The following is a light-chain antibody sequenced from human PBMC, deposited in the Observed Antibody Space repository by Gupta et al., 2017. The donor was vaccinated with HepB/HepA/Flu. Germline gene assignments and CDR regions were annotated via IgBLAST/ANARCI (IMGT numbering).Light chain of an antibody. CDR1: SSDVGGYNY. J-gene: IGLJ3*02. CDR2: DVS. Sequence: QCALPQPASVSGSPGQSHTIPCTGTSSDVGGYNYVSWYQQHPGKAPKLMIYDVSNRPSGVSNRFSGSKSGNTASLTISGLQAEGEAEYYCSSYTSSSTRRVFGGGTKLTVL. CDR3: SSYTSSSTRRV. V-gene: IGLV2-14*01.